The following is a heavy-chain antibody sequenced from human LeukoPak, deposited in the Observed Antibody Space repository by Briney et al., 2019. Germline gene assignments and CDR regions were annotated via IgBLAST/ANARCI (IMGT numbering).Heavy chain of an antibody. V-gene: IGHV1-8*01. J-gene: IGHJ4*02. CDR2: MNPNSGNA. Sequence: WASVKVSCKASGYTFTTYDINWVRQATGQGLEWMGWMNPNSGNAGFAQKFQGRVSMTRNTSISTAYMELSSLRSEDTAVYYCARAERGNFGSHYGYWGQGTLVTVSS. CDR1: GYTFTTYD. CDR3: ARAERGNFGSHYGY. D-gene: IGHD3-10*01.